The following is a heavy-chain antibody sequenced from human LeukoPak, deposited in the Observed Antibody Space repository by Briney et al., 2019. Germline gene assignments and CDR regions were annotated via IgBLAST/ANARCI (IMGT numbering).Heavy chain of an antibody. V-gene: IGHV1-18*04. CDR3: ARDRGIVGATTDY. CDR2: ISAYNGNT. CDR1: EYTFTGYY. J-gene: IGHJ4*02. Sequence: ASVKVSCKASEYTFTGYYLHWVRQAPGQGLEWMGWISAYNGNTNYAQKLQGRVTMTTDTSTSTAYMELRSLRSDDTAVYYCARDRGIVGATTDYWGQGTLVTVSS. D-gene: IGHD1-26*01.